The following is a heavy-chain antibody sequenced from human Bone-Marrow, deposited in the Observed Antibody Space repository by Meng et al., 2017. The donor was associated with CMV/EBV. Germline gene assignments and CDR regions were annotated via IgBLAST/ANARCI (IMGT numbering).Heavy chain of an antibody. CDR2: INHSGST. CDR1: SCSGYN. CDR3: AIRDYDFWSGYYSGWFDP. Sequence: SCSGYNWGGNRQPPGKGLEGMGEINHSGSTNYNPSLKSRVTISVDTSKNQFSLKLSSVTAADTAVYYCAIRDYDFWSGYYSGWFDPWGQGTLVTVSS. V-gene: IGHV4-34*01. J-gene: IGHJ5*02. D-gene: IGHD3-3*01.